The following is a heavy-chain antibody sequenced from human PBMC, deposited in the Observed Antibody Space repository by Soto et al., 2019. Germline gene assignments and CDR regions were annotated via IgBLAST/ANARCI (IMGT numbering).Heavy chain of an antibody. CDR3: ARERGELAYCSGGSCYPWYFDY. Sequence: GGSLRLSCAASGFTFSSYGMHWVRQAPGKGLEWVAVIWYDGSNKYYADSVKGRFTISRDNSKNTLYLQMNSLRAEDTAVYYCARERGELAYCSGGSCYPWYFDYWGQGTLVTVSS. V-gene: IGHV3-33*01. CDR2: IWYDGSNK. J-gene: IGHJ4*02. CDR1: GFTFSSYG. D-gene: IGHD2-15*01.